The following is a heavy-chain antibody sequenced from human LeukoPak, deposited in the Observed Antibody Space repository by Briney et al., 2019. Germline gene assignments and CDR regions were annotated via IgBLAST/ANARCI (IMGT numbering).Heavy chain of an antibody. CDR2: ISAYNGNT. Sequence: ASVKVSCKASGYIFTNYGVSWVRQAPGQGLEWMGWISAYNGNTNYPQKFQGRVTMTTDTSTRTAYMELRNLRSDDTAVYYCAREGPETSSDYWGQGTQVTVSS. CDR3: AREGPETSSDY. CDR1: GYIFTNYG. V-gene: IGHV1-18*01. D-gene: IGHD6-6*01. J-gene: IGHJ4*02.